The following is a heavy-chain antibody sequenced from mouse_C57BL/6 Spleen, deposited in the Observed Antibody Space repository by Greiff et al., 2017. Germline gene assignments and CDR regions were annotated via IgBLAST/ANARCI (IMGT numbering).Heavy chain of an antibody. J-gene: IGHJ4*01. CDR2: IRSKSSNYAT. D-gene: IGHD2-3*01. CDR3: VRVEGIYDGYYGAMDY. CDR1: GFTFTTYA. Sequence: EVHLVESGGGLVQPKGSLKLSCAASGFTFTTYAMHWVRQAPGKGLEWVARIRSKSSNYATYYADSVKDRFTISRDDSQSMLYLQMNNLKTEDTAMYYCVRVEGIYDGYYGAMDYWGQGTSVTVSS. V-gene: IGHV10-3*01.